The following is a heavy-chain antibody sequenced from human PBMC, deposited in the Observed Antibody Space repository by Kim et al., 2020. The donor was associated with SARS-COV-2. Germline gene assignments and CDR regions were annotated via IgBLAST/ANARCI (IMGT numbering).Heavy chain of an antibody. V-gene: IGHV4-4*02. J-gene: IGHJ4*02. Sequence: TTNHPSLKRRVTISVDKSKNQFSLKLGSVTAADTAVYYCARDITTVNHLWGQGTLVTVSS. CDR3: ARDITTVNHL. CDR2: T. D-gene: IGHD3-10*01.